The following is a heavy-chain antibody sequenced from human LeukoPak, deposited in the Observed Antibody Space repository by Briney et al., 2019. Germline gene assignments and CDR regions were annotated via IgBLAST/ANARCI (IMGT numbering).Heavy chain of an antibody. CDR2: IYYSGST. V-gene: IGHV4-39*07. D-gene: IGHD3-3*01. J-gene: IGHJ3*02. CDR3: AREVYDFWSGYYPNDAFDI. Sequence: SETLSLTCTVSGGSISSSSYYWGWIRQPPGKGLEWIGSIYYSGSTYYNPSLKSRVTISVDTSKNQFSLKLSSVSAADTAVYYCAREVYDFWSGYYPNDAFDIWGQGTMVTVSS. CDR1: GGSISSSSYY.